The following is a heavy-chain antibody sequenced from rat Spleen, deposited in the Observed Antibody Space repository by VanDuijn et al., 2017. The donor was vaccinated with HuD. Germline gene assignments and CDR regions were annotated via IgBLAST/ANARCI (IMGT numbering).Heavy chain of an antibody. Sequence: EVQLVESGGGLVQPGRSLKLSCIASGFTFNNYWMTWIRQAPGKGLEWVASISTGGGNTDYRDSVKGRFTISRDNAKSTLYLQMDSLRSEDTATYYCARLGGGPDYWGQGVMVTVSS. D-gene: IGHD1-11*01. J-gene: IGHJ2*01. CDR1: GFTFNNYW. V-gene: IGHV5-31*01. CDR2: ISTGGGNT. CDR3: ARLGGGPDY.